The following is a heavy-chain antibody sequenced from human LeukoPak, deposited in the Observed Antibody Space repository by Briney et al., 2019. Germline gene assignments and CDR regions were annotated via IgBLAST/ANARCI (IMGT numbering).Heavy chain of an antibody. CDR1: GGSISSSIYY. D-gene: IGHD1-1*01. Sequence: SETLSLTCTVSGGSISSSIYYWGWIRQPPGKGLEWIGSIYYSGSTYYNPSLKSRVTISVDTSRNQFSLMLNSVTAADTAVYYCASLVPIRPFDYWGQGTLVTVSS. CDR3: ASLVPIRPFDY. CDR2: IYYSGST. V-gene: IGHV4-39*01. J-gene: IGHJ4*02.